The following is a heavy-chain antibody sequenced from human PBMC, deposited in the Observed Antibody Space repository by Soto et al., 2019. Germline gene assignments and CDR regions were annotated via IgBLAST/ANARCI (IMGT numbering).Heavy chain of an antibody. D-gene: IGHD1-1*01. Sequence: QVQLQQWGAGLLKPSETLSLTCAVYGGSFRTFYWSWIRQPPGKGLEWIGEIKHSGSTNYNPFLKSRATISLDTSKNQFSLKLTSVTAADTAVYFCARDQEGTIDYWGQGPLVTVSS. CDR3: ARDQEGTIDY. CDR1: GGSFRTFY. V-gene: IGHV4-34*01. CDR2: IKHSGST. J-gene: IGHJ4*02.